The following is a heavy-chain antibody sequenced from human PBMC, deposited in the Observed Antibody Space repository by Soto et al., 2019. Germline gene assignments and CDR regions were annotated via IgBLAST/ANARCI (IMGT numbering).Heavy chain of an antibody. D-gene: IGHD3-10*01. Sequence: AESLTLYRQISWDSFTSYCISWVLQMPVKGLEWMGRIDPSDSYTNYGPSFQGHVTISAEKSISTAYLQWSSLKASDTAMYYCARDSITMVRANYYGMDVWGQGTTVTVSS. CDR1: WDSFTSYC. CDR2: IDPSDSYT. J-gene: IGHJ6*01. V-gene: IGHV5-10-1*01. CDR3: ARDSITMVRANYYGMDV.